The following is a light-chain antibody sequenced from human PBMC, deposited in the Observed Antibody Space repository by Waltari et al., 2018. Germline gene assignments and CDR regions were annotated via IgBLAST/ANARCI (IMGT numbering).Light chain of an antibody. CDR3: QQRSN. V-gene: IGKV3-11*01. CDR1: QSVRNS. J-gene: IGKJ5*01. Sequence: EIVLTQSPGTLSLSPGVRVTPSCRAIQSVRNSLSWYQQKPGQAPRLLIHDTSNRATGIPARFSGSGSGTDFTLTISSLEPEDFAVYYCQQRSNFGQGTRLDI. CDR2: DTS.